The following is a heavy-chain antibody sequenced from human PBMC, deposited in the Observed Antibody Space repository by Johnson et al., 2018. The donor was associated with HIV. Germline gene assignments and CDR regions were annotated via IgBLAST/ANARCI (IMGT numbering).Heavy chain of an antibody. V-gene: IGHV3-30*04. CDR2: ISYDGSNK. CDR1: GFTFSSYA. CDR3: ARDGPTMIVGDDAFDI. Sequence: QVQLVESGGGVVQPGRSLRLSCAASGFTFSSYAMHWVRQAPGKGLEWVAVISYDGSNKYYADSVKGRFTISRDNSKNTLYLQMNSLRAEDTAVYYCARDGPTMIVGDDAFDIWGQGTMVT. J-gene: IGHJ3*02. D-gene: IGHD3-22*01.